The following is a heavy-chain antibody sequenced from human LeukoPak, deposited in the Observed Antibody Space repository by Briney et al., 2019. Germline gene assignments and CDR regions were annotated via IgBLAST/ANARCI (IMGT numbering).Heavy chain of an antibody. Sequence: GGSLRLSCAASGFTFSSYVMSWVRQAPGKGLEWVSNIGGSVGSMFYAASVKGRFAISRDNSKNTLFLQMNSLRAEDTAVYYCAKDGGLWVSAHWGDSWGRGTLVTVSS. CDR3: AKDGGLWVSAHWGDS. J-gene: IGHJ4*02. V-gene: IGHV3-23*01. CDR1: GFTFSSYV. CDR2: IGGSVGSM. D-gene: IGHD7-27*01.